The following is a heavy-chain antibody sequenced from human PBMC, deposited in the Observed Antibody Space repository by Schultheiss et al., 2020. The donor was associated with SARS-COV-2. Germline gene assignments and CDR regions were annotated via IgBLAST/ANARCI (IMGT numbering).Heavy chain of an antibody. D-gene: IGHD5-12*01. V-gene: IGHV3-33*01. Sequence: GGSLRLSCAASGFTFINHGFHWVRQAPGKGLEWLSVIWHDGSKESYADSVKGRFTISRDNSKNTVYLEMNNLTAEDTAVYYCARGLPSQYNGYVRPYYFDHWGRGSLVTVSS. CDR1: GFTFINHG. J-gene: IGHJ4*02. CDR2: IWHDGSKE. CDR3: ARGLPSQYNGYVRPYYFDH.